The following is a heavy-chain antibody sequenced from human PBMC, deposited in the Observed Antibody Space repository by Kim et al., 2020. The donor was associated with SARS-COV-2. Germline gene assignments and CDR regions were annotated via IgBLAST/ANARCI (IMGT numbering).Heavy chain of an antibody. CDR2: ITNSSTTI. V-gene: IGHV3-48*02. CDR3: VRDRLGGAFDM. D-gene: IGHD3-16*01. Sequence: GGSLRLSCATSGFTFSAYDMNWVRPAPGKGLEWLSFITNSSTTIYYADSVKGRFTISRDNAKNSLYLQMNSLRDEDTALYYCVRDRLGGAFDMWGQGTM. CDR1: GFTFSAYD. J-gene: IGHJ3*02.